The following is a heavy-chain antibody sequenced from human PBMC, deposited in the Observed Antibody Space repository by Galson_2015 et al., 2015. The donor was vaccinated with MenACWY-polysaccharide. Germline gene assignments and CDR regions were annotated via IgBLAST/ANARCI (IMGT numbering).Heavy chain of an antibody. CDR1: GGSITSYY. CDR3: ARRSLGNWYFDL. J-gene: IGHJ2*01. CDR2: IHSSGST. D-gene: IGHD7-27*01. Sequence: ETLSLTCTISGGSITSYYWSWIRQPAGKGLEWLGRIHSSGSTTYNPSLKSRATMSVDTSKNQLSLILTSLTAADTALYYCARRSLGNWYFDLWGRGTLVTVSS. V-gene: IGHV4-4*07.